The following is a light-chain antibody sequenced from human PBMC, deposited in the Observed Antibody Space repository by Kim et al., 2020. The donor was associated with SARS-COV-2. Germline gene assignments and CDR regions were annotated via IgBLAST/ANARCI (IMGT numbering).Light chain of an antibody. CDR3: QKYNSAPLT. CDR2: GAS. Sequence: DLQMTQSPSSLSASVGDRVTLTCRASQDITNYLAWYQQKPERVPQLLIYGASTLQSGAPSRFNGSGSGTEFTLTINSIQTEDVATYYCQKYNSAPLTFGGGTKVDIK. CDR1: QDITNY. V-gene: IGKV1-27*01. J-gene: IGKJ4*01.